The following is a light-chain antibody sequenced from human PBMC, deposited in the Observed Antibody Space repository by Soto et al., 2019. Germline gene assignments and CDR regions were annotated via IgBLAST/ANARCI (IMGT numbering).Light chain of an antibody. CDR2: LNSDGSH. V-gene: IGLV4-69*02. Sequence: QPVLTQSPSASASLGASVKLTCTLSSGHITYAIAWHQQQPEKGPRYLMNLNSDGSHSKGDGIPDRFSGSSSGAERYLTISSLQSEDEADYYCQTWGAGIVAFGGGTKVTVL. CDR1: SGHITYA. J-gene: IGLJ2*01. CDR3: QTWGAGIVA.